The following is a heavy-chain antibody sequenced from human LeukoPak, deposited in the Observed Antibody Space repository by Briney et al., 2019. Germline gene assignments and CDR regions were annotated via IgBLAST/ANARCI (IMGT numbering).Heavy chain of an antibody. CDR3: ARDNGAGIAAAEVPY. Sequence: GGSLRPSCAASGLTFRSYGMHWVRQAPGKGLEWVAVISYDGSNKYYADSVKGRFTISRDNSKNTLYLQMNSLRAEDTAVYYCARDNGAGIAAAEVPYWGQGTLVTVSS. CDR1: GLTFRSYG. V-gene: IGHV3-30*03. CDR2: ISYDGSNK. D-gene: IGHD6-13*01. J-gene: IGHJ4*02.